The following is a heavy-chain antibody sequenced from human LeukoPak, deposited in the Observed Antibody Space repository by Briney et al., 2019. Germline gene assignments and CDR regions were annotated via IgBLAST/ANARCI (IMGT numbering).Heavy chain of an antibody. CDR1: GGSISSGGYY. CDR2: IYYSGST. CDR3: ARGSGWYYH. J-gene: IGHJ5*02. Sequence: SETLSLSCTVSGGSISSGGYYWSWIRQHPGEGLEWIGYIYYSGSTYYNPSLKSRVTISVDTSKNQFSLKLSSVTAADTAVYSCARGSGWYYHWGQGTLITVSS. V-gene: IGHV4-31*02. D-gene: IGHD6-19*01.